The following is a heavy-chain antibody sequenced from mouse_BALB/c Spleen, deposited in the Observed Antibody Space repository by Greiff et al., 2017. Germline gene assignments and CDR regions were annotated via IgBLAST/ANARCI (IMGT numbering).Heavy chain of an antibody. CDR3: APYGSSPFAY. D-gene: IGHD1-1*01. J-gene: IGHJ3*01. CDR2: ISSGSSTI. CDR1: GFTFSSFG. V-gene: IGHV5-17*02. Sequence: EVKLVESGGGLVQSGGSRKLSCAASGFTFSSFGMHWVRQAPEKGLEWVAYISSGSSTIYYADTVKGRFTISRDNPKNTLFLQMTSLRSEDTAMYYCAPYGSSPFAYWGQGTLVTVSA.